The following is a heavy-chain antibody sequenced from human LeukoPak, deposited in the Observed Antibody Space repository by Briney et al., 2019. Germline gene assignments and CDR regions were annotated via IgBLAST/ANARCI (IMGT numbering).Heavy chain of an antibody. CDR2: INPNSGGT. CDR3: ARAHDIVLMVYAI. Sequence: ASVKVSCKASGYTFTGYYMHWVRQAPGQGLEWMGWINPNSGGTNYAQKFQGRVTMTRDTSISTAYMELSRLRSDDTAVYYCARAHDIVLMVYAIWGQEPWSPSPQ. J-gene: IGHJ4*02. D-gene: IGHD2-8*01. V-gene: IGHV1-2*02. CDR1: GYTFTGYY.